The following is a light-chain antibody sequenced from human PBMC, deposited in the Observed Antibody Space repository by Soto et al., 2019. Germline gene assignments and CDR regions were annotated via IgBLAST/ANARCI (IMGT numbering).Light chain of an antibody. CDR3: QQYGNSPIT. J-gene: IGKJ5*01. CDR2: GAS. V-gene: IGKV3-20*01. CDR1: QSVSSSY. Sequence: EVVLMQSPGTLALSPGETATLSCTASQSVSSSYLAWYQQKAGQAPRLLIDGASSRATGIPDRFSGSGSGTDFTITISRLEPEDVAVFYCQQYGNSPITFGQGTRLEI.